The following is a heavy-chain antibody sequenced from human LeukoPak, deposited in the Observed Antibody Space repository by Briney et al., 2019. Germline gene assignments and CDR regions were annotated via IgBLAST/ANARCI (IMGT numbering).Heavy chain of an antibody. CDR1: GFTFSDAW. D-gene: IGHD3-22*01. CDR3: ITDPSSYYYDSSGTQYYFDY. V-gene: IGHV3-15*01. Sequence: PGGPLRLSCAASGFTFSDAWMSLVRQAPGKGLEWVGRNKGKTDGGTTDYAARVKGRFTISRDDSKNTLYLQMNSLKTEDTAVYYCITDPSSYYYDSSGTQYYFDYWGQGTLVTVSS. J-gene: IGHJ4*02. CDR2: NKGKTDGGTT.